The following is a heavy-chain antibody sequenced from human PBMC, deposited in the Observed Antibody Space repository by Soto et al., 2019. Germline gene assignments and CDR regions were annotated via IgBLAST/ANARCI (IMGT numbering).Heavy chain of an antibody. CDR3: ARMGSQRYYYYGMDV. V-gene: IGHV3-21*01. J-gene: IGHJ6*02. CDR2: ISSGSSYI. D-gene: IGHD6-25*01. CDR1: GFTFSSYS. Sequence: EVQLVESGGGLVKPGGSLRLSCAASGFTFSSYSMNWVRQAPGKGLEWVSSISSGSSYIYYGDSVKGRFTISRDNAKNSLYLQMNSLRAEDTAVYYCARMGSQRYYYYGMDVWGQGTTVTVSS.